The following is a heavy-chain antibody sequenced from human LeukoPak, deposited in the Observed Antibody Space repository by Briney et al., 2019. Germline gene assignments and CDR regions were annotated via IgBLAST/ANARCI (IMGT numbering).Heavy chain of an antibody. Sequence: ASVKVSCKASGYTFTSYGISWVRQAPGQGLEWMGWISAYNGNTNYAQMLQGRVTMTTDTSTSTAYMELRSLRSDDTAVYYCARDLVAAILGARYFDYWGQGTLVTVSS. V-gene: IGHV1-18*01. CDR1: GYTFTSYG. J-gene: IGHJ4*02. D-gene: IGHD2-2*02. CDR3: ARDLVAAILGARYFDY. CDR2: ISAYNGNT.